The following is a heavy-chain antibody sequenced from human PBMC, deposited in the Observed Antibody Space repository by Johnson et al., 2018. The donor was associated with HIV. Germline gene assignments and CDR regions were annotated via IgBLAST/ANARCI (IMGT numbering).Heavy chain of an antibody. D-gene: IGHD3-16*01. CDR2: ISYDGSNK. CDR1: GFTFSSYD. J-gene: IGHJ3*01. V-gene: IGHV3-30-3*01. Sequence: QVQLVESGGDLVQPGGSLRLSCAASGFTFSSYDMHWVRQAPGKGLEWVAVISYDGSNKYYADSVKGRFTISRDNSKNTFYLQMNNLRAGDTAVYYCARDSRRGGPFDAFDFWGQGTTVTVSS. CDR3: ARDSRRGGPFDAFDF.